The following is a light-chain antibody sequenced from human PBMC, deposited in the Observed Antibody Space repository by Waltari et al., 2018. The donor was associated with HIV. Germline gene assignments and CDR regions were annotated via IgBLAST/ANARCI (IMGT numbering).Light chain of an antibody. V-gene: IGLV2-23*02. CDR3: CSYAGGNSYV. Sequence: QSALTQPASVSASPGQSITISCTGTSSAVGNYNVVSLYRQFPAKAPQILIFEVNKRPSGVSNRFSGSKSGNSASLTIAGLLADDEADYYCCSYAGGNSYVFGTGTKVTVL. J-gene: IGLJ1*01. CDR2: EVN. CDR1: SSAVGNYNV.